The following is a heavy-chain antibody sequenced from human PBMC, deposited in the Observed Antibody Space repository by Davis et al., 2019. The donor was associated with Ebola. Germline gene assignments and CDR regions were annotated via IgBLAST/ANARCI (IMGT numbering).Heavy chain of an antibody. CDR3: ARENYYGSGSSIGYFQH. V-gene: IGHV1-3*01. Sequence: AASVKVSCKASGYTFTSYAMHWVRQAPGQRLEWMGWINAGNGNTKYSQKFQGRVTITRDTSAGTAYMELSSLRSEDTAVYYCARENYYGSGSSIGYFQHWGQGTLVTVSS. CDR1: GYTFTSYA. CDR2: INAGNGNT. J-gene: IGHJ1*01. D-gene: IGHD3-10*01.